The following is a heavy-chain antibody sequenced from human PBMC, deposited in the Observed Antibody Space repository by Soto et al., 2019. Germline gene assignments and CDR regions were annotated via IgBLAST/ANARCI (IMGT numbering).Heavy chain of an antibody. V-gene: IGHV1-69*11. J-gene: IGHJ6*02. CDR1: RGTVSSYA. D-gene: IGHD6-13*01. CDR3: TRLPVGIAYFFGMDV. CDR2: IMLIRGTE. Sequence: QVQMVQSGAEVKKPGSSVKVYCKASRGTVSSYAIIWVRQAPGQGHEWMVGIMLIRGTEKYAQKFQGRVTITADESTITPYLELSTLRSVDTVVYCCTRLPVGIAYFFGMDVWRQGTTVTVSS.